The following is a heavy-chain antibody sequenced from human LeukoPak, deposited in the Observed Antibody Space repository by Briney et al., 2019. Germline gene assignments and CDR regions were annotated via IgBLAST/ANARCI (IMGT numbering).Heavy chain of an antibody. CDR1: GGSISSGGYS. Sequence: SETLSLTCAVSGGSISSGGYSWSWIRQPPGKGLEWIGSIYYSGSTYYNPSLKSRVTISVDTSKNQFSLKLSSVTAADTAVYYCARSLWYSGYMWGQGTLVTVSS. CDR3: ARSLWYSGYM. CDR2: IYYSGST. D-gene: IGHD1-26*01. V-gene: IGHV4-30-2*03. J-gene: IGHJ4*02.